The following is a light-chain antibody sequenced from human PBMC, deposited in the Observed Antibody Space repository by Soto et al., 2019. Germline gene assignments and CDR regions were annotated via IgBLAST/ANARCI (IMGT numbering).Light chain of an antibody. CDR3: HHYSRA. Sequence: DIQMTQSPSSLSASVGDRVTITCRASQRISTWLACYQQKPGKAPKLLIFDASTLESGVPSRFSGSASGTEFTLTITSLPPDDFATYYCHHYSRAFGQGTKVEIK. CDR1: QRISTW. CDR2: DAS. V-gene: IGKV1-5*01. J-gene: IGKJ1*01.